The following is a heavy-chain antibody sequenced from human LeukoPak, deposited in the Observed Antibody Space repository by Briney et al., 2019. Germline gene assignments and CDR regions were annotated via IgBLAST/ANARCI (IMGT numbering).Heavy chain of an antibody. CDR1: GFTFSSYS. J-gene: IGHJ4*02. Sequence: GGSLRLSCAASGFTFSSYSMNWVRQAPGKGLEWVSSISSSSSYIYYADSVKGRFTISGDSAKNSLYLQMNSLRAEDTAVYYCARRDLGENDYWGQGTLVTVSS. D-gene: IGHD3-16*01. CDR2: ISSSSSYI. CDR3: ARRDLGENDY. V-gene: IGHV3-21*01.